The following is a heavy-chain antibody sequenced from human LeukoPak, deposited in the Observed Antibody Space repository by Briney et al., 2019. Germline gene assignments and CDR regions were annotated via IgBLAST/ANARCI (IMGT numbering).Heavy chain of an antibody. CDR3: AKDARRTSGWYFFDY. CDR2: ISDSGSIT. D-gene: IGHD6-19*01. V-gene: IGHV3-23*01. J-gene: IGHJ4*02. Sequence: GGSLRLSCAASGFAFSSQAMGWVRQAPGKGLEWVSVISDSGSITYYADSVKGRFTISRDNSKTTLFLQMNSLRVEDTAVYYCAKDARRTSGWYFFDYWGQGTLVTVSS. CDR1: GFAFSSQA.